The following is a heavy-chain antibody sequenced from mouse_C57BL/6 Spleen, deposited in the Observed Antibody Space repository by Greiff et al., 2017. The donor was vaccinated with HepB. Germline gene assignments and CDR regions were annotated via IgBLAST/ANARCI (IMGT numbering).Heavy chain of an antibody. CDR3: ARYYYTVYYAMDY. D-gene: IGHD1-1*01. J-gene: IGHJ4*01. V-gene: IGHV1-81*01. CDR1: GYTFTSYG. Sequence: QVQLQQSGAELARPGASVKLSCKASGYTFTSYGISWVKQRTGQGLEWIGEIYPRSGNTYYNEKFKGKATLTEDKSSSTAYMELRSLTSEDSAVYFCARYYYTVYYAMDYWGQGTSVTVSS. CDR2: IYPRSGNT.